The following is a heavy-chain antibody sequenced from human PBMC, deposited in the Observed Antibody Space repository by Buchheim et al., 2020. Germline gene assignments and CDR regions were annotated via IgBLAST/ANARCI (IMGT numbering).Heavy chain of an antibody. V-gene: IGHV3-48*03. J-gene: IGHJ4*02. CDR3: ARGARDGYNLIDY. Sequence: EVQLVESGGGLAQPGGSLRLSCAASGFTFSNYEMNWVRQAPGKGLEWVSYISSSGGTIYYADSVKGRFTISRDNAKNSLYLQMNSLRAEDTAVYYCARGARDGYNLIDYWGQGTL. D-gene: IGHD5-24*01. CDR2: ISSSGGTI. CDR1: GFTFSNYE.